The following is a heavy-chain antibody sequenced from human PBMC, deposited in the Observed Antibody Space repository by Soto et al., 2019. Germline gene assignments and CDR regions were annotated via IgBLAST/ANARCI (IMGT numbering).Heavy chain of an antibody. CDR3: AKAHCSSNSCYPNYYYYYGMDV. J-gene: IGHJ6*02. D-gene: IGHD2-2*01. CDR2: ISYDGSNK. Sequence: LXLSCAASGFTFSRYGMHWVRQAPGKGLEWVAVISYDGSNKYYADSVKGRFTVSRDNSKNTLYLQMNSLRAEDTAVYYCAKAHCSSNSCYPNYYYYYGMDVWGQGTKVTVYS. CDR1: GFTFSRYG. V-gene: IGHV3-30*18.